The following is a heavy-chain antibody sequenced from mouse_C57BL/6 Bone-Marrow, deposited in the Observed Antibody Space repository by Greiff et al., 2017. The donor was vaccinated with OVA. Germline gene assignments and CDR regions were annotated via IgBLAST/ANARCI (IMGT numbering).Heavy chain of an antibody. J-gene: IGHJ3*01. CDR2: IDPSDSYT. CDR1: GYTFTSYW. CDR3: AREEGAY. V-gene: IGHV1-59*01. Sequence: VQLQQPGAELVRPGTSVKLSCKASGYTFTSYWMHWVKQRPGQGLEWIGVIDPSDSYTNYNQKFEGKATLTVDTSSSTAYMQLSSLTSEDSAVYYCAREEGAYWGQGTLVTVSA.